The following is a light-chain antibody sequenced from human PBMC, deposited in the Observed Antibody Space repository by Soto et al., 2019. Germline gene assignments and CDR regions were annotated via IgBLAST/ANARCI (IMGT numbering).Light chain of an antibody. J-gene: IGKJ1*01. V-gene: IGKV1-5*03. CDR1: QTISSW. CDR2: KAS. Sequence: IQMPQSPSTLSGSLGDRFTITCLASQTISSWLAWYQQKPGKAPKLLIYKASSLESGVPSRFSGSGSGTEFTLTISSLQPDDFATYYCQHYNSYSEAFGQGTKVDIK. CDR3: QHYNSYSEA.